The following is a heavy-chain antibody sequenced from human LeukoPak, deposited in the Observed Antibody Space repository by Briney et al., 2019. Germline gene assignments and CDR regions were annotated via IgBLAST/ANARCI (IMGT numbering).Heavy chain of an antibody. J-gene: IGHJ6*03. CDR3: ARDDRPGPYYYYMDV. CDR2: IKQDGSEK. CDR1: GFTFSSYW. Sequence: GGSLRLSCAASGFTFSSYWMSWVRQAPGKGLEWVANIKQDGSEKYYVDSVKGRFTISRDNAKNSLYLQMNSLRAEDTAVYYCARDDRPGPYYYYMDVWGKGTTATVSS. V-gene: IGHV3-7*01. D-gene: IGHD1-14*01.